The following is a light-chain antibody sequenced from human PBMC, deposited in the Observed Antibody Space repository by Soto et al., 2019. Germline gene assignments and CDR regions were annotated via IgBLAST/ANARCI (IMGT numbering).Light chain of an antibody. J-gene: IGKJ4*01. CDR2: GAS. V-gene: IGKV3-20*01. CDR1: QSISSGY. Sequence: ETVLTQSLGTLSLSPGERATLSCRASQSISSGYLAWYQQRPGQAPRLLISGASNRATGIPDRFSGSGSGTDFTLTISRLEPEDFAVYYCQQYGGSPLVTFGGGTKVEIK. CDR3: QQYGGSPLVT.